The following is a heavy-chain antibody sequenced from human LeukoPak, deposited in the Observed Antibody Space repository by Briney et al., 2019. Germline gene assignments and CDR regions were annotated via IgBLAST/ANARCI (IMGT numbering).Heavy chain of an antibody. J-gene: IGHJ4*02. V-gene: IGHV3-23*01. CDR1: GFTFTNYP. CDR2: ISPDGSDT. CDR3: TKDWSAAY. D-gene: IGHD2-15*01. Sequence: GGSLGLSCAASGFTFTNYPMTWVRQAPGKGLEWVSAISPDGSDTKYADSVKGRSTISRDNSKNTLFLQMNSLRVEDTAVYYCTKDWSAAYWGQGTLVTVSS.